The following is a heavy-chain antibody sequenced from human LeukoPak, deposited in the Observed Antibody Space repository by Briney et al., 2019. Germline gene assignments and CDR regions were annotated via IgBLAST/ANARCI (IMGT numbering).Heavy chain of an antibody. Sequence: GASVKVSCKASGYTFTSYGISWVRQAPGQGLEWMGWISAYNGNTNYAQKLQGRVTMTTDTSTSTAYMELRSLRSDDTAVYYCARSLVYYGSGSYWPAYWGQGTLVTVSS. V-gene: IGHV1-18*01. CDR3: ARSLVYYGSGSYWPAY. J-gene: IGHJ4*02. CDR2: ISAYNGNT. D-gene: IGHD3-10*01. CDR1: GYTFTSYG.